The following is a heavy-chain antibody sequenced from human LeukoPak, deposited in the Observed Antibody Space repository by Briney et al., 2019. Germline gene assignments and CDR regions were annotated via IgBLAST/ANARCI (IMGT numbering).Heavy chain of an antibody. Sequence: ASVKVSCKASGYIFTGYYMHWVRQAPGQGLGWLGWINPNSAATSYAQIFQDRVTMTRDTSTSTAYMELSSLRSDDTAVYYCARRLVDSNDGYDVWGQGTVVTVSS. CDR3: ARRLVDSNDGYDV. J-gene: IGHJ3*01. V-gene: IGHV1-2*02. D-gene: IGHD5-24*01. CDR1: GYIFTGYY. CDR2: INPNSAAT.